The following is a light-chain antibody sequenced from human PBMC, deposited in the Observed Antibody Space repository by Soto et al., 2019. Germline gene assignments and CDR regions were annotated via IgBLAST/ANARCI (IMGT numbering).Light chain of an antibody. CDR3: QQYDSWPPSYT. CDR1: QSVGSY. CDR2: GAS. V-gene: IGKV3-15*01. Sequence: EIVMTQSPATLSVSLGDRATLSCRASQSVGSYLAWYQQKPGQAPRLLIYGASTRATGIPARFSGSGSETDFTLTISSLQSEDFEVYYCQQYDSWPPSYTFGQGTKLEIK. J-gene: IGKJ2*01.